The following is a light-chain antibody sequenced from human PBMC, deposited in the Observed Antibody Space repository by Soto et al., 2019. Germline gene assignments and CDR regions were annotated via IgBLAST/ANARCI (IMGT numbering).Light chain of an antibody. J-gene: IGLJ3*02. CDR3: GAWDDSLSGLNWV. CDR2: RNN. CDR1: SSNIGSNY. Sequence: QAVVTQPPSASGTPGQRVTISCSGSSSNIGSNYVYWYQQLPGTAPKLLIYRNNQRSSGVPDRFAGSKSGTSASLAISGLRSEDEADYYWGAWDDSLSGLNWVFGGGTKLSVL. V-gene: IGLV1-47*01.